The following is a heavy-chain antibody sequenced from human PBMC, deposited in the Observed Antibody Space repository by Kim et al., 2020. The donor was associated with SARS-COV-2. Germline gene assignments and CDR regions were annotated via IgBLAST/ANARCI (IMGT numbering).Heavy chain of an antibody. J-gene: IGHJ6*02. Sequence: GGSLRLSCAASGFTFSSYGMHWVRQAPGKGLEWVAVIWYDGSNKYYADSVKGRFTISRDNSKNTLYLQMTSLRAEDTAVYYCARGLPATGIHCSSTSCYRYYYYGMDVWGQGTTVTVSS. CDR3: ARGLPATGIHCSSTSCYRYYYYGMDV. CDR2: IWYDGSNK. CDR1: GFTFSSYG. V-gene: IGHV3-33*01. D-gene: IGHD2-2*01.